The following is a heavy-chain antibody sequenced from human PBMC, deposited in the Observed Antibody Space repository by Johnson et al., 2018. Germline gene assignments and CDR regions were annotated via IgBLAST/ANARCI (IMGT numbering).Heavy chain of an antibody. CDR1: GITFSTYD. CDR3: ARHYLRFKYMDV. CDR2: ISGSGDST. V-gene: IGHV3-23*04. Sequence: VQLVESGGGLVQPGGSLRLSCTGSGITFSTYDISWVRQAPGKGLQWISGISGSGDSTYYTDSVKGRFTVSRDNSKYLVYLQMDTLRVEDTAVYYCARHYLRFKYMDVWGKGTTVTVS. D-gene: IGHD2/OR15-2a*01. J-gene: IGHJ6*03.